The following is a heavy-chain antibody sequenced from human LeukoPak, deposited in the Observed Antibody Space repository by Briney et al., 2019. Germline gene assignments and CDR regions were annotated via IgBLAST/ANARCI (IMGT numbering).Heavy chain of an antibody. Sequence: PSETLSLTCAVSGGSISSGDYSWSWIRQPPGKGLEWIGYIYHSGSTYYNPSLKSRVTISVDRSKNQFSLKLSSVTAADTAVYYCARAAQAGRGAFDIWGQGTMVTVSS. CDR2: IYHSGST. J-gene: IGHJ3*02. D-gene: IGHD6-19*01. CDR1: GGSISSGDYS. CDR3: ARAAQAGRGAFDI. V-gene: IGHV4-30-2*01.